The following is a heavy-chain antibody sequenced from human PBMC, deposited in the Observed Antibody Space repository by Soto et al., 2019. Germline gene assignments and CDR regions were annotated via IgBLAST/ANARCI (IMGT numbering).Heavy chain of an antibody. CDR1: GASITSGNYY. V-gene: IGHV4-39*01. CDR2: MFYRGTT. Sequence: QLQLQESGPRLVKPSETLSLICSVSGASITSGNYYWAWIRQPPGKGLEWIGSMFYRGTTHYNSSRETRVSISADTAKNQISLNLNSVTAADTAIYFCARHPSLYRHLEFWGQGILVTVSS. J-gene: IGHJ4*02. CDR3: ARHPSLYRHLEF. D-gene: IGHD4-4*01.